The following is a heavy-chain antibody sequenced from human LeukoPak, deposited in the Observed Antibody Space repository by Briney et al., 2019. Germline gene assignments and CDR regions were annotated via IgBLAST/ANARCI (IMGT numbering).Heavy chain of an antibody. V-gene: IGHV4-34*01. D-gene: IGHD3-22*01. CDR2: INHSGST. CDR3: ARSGSSGYYFTWFDP. CDR1: GGSFSGYY. J-gene: IGHJ5*02. Sequence: SETLSLTCAVYGGSFSGYYWSWIRQPPGKGLEWIGEINHSGSTNYNPSHKSRVTISVDTSKNQFSLKLSSVTAADTAVYYCARSGSSGYYFTWFDPWGQGTLVTVSS.